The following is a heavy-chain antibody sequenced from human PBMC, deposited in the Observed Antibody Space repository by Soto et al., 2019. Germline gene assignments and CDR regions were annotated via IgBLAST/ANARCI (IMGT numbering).Heavy chain of an antibody. D-gene: IGHD1-7*01. CDR2: MSGSSSTT. J-gene: IGHJ4*02. CDR3: AKNQERELPRVIDF. V-gene: IGHV3-23*01. CDR1: GLTFSNYA. Sequence: PGGSLRLSCATSGLTFSNYAMSWVRQAPGGGLEWVSSMSGSSSTTYYADSVRGRFTISRDRSKNTLYLQMSSLRAEDTALYYCAKNQERELPRVIDFWGQGXLVTVSS.